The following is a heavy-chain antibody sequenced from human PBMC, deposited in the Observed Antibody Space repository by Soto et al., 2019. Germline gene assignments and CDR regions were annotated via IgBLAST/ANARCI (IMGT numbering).Heavy chain of an antibody. J-gene: IGHJ5*02. CDR3: ARKVRGDIAAAGTWWFDP. CDR1: GGTFSSYA. V-gene: IGHV1-69*01. D-gene: IGHD6-13*01. CDR2: IIPIFGTA. Sequence: QVQLVQSGAEVKKPRSSVKVSCKASGGTFSSYAISWVRQAPGQGLTWMGGIIPIFGTANYAQKFQGRVTITADESTSTAYMELSSLRSEDTAVYYCARKVRGDIAAAGTWWFDPWGQGTLVTVSS.